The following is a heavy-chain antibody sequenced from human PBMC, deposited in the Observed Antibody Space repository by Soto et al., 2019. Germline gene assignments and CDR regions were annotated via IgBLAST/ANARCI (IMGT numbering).Heavy chain of an antibody. CDR2: IRSKAYGGTT. Sequence: GGSLRLSCTASGFTFGDYAMSWFRQAPGKGLEWVGFIRSKAYGGTTEYAASVKGRFTISRDDSKSIAYLQMKSLKTEDTAVYYCTRDRADYDILTGYYSYDAWAPQDGYDAFDIWGQGTMVTVSS. J-gene: IGHJ3*02. D-gene: IGHD3-9*01. CDR1: GFTFGDYA. V-gene: IGHV3-49*03. CDR3: TRDRADYDILTGYYSYDAWAPQDGYDAFDI.